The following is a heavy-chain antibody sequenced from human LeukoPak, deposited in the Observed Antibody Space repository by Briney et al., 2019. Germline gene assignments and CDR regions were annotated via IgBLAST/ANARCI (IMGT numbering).Heavy chain of an antibody. CDR1: GGSISSYY. D-gene: IGHD3-3*01. V-gene: IGHV4-59*01. CDR2: IYYSGTT. J-gene: IGHJ4*02. CDR3: AKDQFLEWSYET. Sequence: SETLSLTCTVSGGSISSYYWSWIRQPPGKGLEWIGYIYYSGTTNYNPSLKSRVTISVDTSKNQFSLKVNSVTAADTAVYYCAKDQFLEWSYETWGQGTLVTVSS.